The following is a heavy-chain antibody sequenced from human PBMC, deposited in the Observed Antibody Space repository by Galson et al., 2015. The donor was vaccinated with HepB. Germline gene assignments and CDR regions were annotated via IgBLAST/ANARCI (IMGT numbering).Heavy chain of an antibody. CDR2: ISYDGSNK. D-gene: IGHD2-2*01. CDR1: GFTFSSYA. V-gene: IGHV3-30-3*01. Sequence: SLRLSCAASGFTFSSYAMHWVRQAPGKGLEWVAVISYDGSNKYYADSVKGRFTISRDNSKNTLYLQMNSLRAEDTAVYYCAKKYCSSTSCYFPFDYWGQGTLVTVSS. J-gene: IGHJ4*02. CDR3: AKKYCSSTSCYFPFDY.